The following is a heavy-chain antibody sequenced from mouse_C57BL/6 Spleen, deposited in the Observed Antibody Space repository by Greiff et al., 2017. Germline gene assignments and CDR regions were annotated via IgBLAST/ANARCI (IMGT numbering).Heavy chain of an antibody. Sequence: QVQLQQSGAELVRPGASVTLSCKASGYTFTDYEMHWVKQTPVHGLEWIGAIDPETGGTAYNQKFKGKAILTADKSSSTAYMELRSLTSEDSAVYYCTPNLLLRYDYFDYWGQGTTLTVSS. D-gene: IGHD1-1*01. J-gene: IGHJ2*01. CDR2: IDPETGGT. CDR1: GYTFTDYE. V-gene: IGHV1-15*01. CDR3: TPNLLLRYDYFDY.